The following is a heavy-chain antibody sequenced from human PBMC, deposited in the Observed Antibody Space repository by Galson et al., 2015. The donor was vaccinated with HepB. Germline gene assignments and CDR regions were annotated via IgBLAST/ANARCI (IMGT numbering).Heavy chain of an antibody. V-gene: IGHV1-18*04. J-gene: IGHJ6*02. Sequence: SVKVSCKASGYTFTSYGISWVRQAPGQGLEWMGRISAYNGNTNYAQKLQGRVTMTTDTSTSTAYMELRSLRSDDTAVYYCARDVRDDFWSGYPYYYYYYGMDVWGQGTTVTVSS. CDR2: ISAYNGNT. D-gene: IGHD3-3*01. CDR1: GYTFTSYG. CDR3: ARDVRDDFWSGYPYYYYYYGMDV.